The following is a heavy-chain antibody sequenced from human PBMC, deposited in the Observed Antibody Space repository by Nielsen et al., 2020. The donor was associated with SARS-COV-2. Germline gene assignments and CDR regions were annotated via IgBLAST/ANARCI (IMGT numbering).Heavy chain of an antibody. CDR2: NYNSAKT. CDR3: ARDGPTGTPYYPMDV. Sequence: SETLSLTCSISGGSMTFFYWSWIRQAPGKGLEWIAYNYNSAKTMYNSSLKSRVTMSVDTSKNQLSLRLTSVTAADTAVYFCARDGPTGTPYYPMDVWGQGTTVTVSS. V-gene: IGHV4-59*01. D-gene: IGHD1-1*01. CDR1: GGSMTFFY. J-gene: IGHJ6*02.